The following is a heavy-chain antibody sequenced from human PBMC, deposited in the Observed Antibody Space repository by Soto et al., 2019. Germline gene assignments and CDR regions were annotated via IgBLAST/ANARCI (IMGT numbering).Heavy chain of an antibody. CDR2: IIGSGGIT. CDR3: AKPAGYYDFWSGYPFGY. CDR1: GFTFSSYA. Sequence: GGSPRLSCAASGFTFSSYAMSWVRQAPGKGREWVSAIIGSGGITYYADSVMSRFTISRDNSKNSRYLQMNSLRAEVTAVYSCAKPAGYYDFWSGYPFGYWGQGTLVTVSS. V-gene: IGHV3-23*01. J-gene: IGHJ4*02. D-gene: IGHD3-3*01.